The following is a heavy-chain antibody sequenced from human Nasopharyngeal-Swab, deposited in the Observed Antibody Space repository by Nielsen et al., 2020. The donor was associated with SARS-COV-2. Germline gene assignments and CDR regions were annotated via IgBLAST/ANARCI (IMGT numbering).Heavy chain of an antibody. Sequence: GGYRRLYCAASGLSFSSYAMSWVSQAPGKGLEWVSAISGSGGSTYYADSVKGRFTISRDNSKNTLYLQMNSLRAEDTAVYYCAKVKRPIVVVPAATDYWGQGTLVTVSS. CDR1: GLSFSSYA. CDR2: ISGSGGST. V-gene: IGHV3-23*01. J-gene: IGHJ4*02. CDR3: AKVKRPIVVVPAATDY. D-gene: IGHD2-2*01.